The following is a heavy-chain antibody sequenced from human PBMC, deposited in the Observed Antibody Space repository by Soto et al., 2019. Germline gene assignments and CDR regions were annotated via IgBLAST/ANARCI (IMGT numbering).Heavy chain of an antibody. Sequence: VQLLASGGGLVQPGGSLRLSCAASGFTFSTYAMSWVRQAPGKGLEWVSTITTSGGNTYYADSVQGRFTISRDNSKNTLYLQMNSLRAEDTAVYYCAGRYCTNGVCYTNYYYYIDVWGKGTTVTVSS. CDR2: ITTSGGNT. CDR3: AGRYCTNGVCYTNYYYYIDV. D-gene: IGHD2-8*01. CDR1: GFTFSTYA. V-gene: IGHV3-23*01. J-gene: IGHJ6*03.